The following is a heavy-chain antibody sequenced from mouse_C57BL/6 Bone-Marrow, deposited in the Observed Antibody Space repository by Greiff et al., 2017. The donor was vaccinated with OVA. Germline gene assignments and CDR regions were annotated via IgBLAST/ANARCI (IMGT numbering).Heavy chain of an antibody. V-gene: IGHV14-2*01. CDR3: ATSRGYLDAMDY. CDR1: GFNITDYY. Sequence: EVQLQQSGAELVKPGASVKLSCTASGFNITDYYMHWVKQRTEQGLEWIGRIDPEDGATKYAPKFKGKATITADTSSNTAYLQLSSRTSEETAVDYCATSRGYLDAMDYWGQGTAVTVSA. J-gene: IGHJ4*01. D-gene: IGHD5-1-1*01. CDR2: IDPEDGAT.